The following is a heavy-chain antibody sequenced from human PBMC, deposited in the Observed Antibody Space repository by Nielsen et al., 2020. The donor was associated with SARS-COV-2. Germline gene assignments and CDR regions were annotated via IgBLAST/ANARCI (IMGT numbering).Heavy chain of an antibody. CDR2: IYHSGRT. CDR1: GGSISSGGYS. CDR3: ARGGRITFGGADDAFDI. Sequence: SETLSLTCAVSGGSISSGGYSWSWIRQPPGKDLEWIGYIYHSGRTYYNPSLKSRVTISVDRSKNQFSLKLSSVTAADTAVYCCARGGRITFGGADDAFDIWGQGTMVTVSS. V-gene: IGHV4-30-2*01. J-gene: IGHJ3*02. D-gene: IGHD3-16*01.